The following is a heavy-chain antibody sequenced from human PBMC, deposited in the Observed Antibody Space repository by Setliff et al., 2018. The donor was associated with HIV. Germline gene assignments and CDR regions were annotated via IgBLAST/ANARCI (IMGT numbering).Heavy chain of an antibody. CDR1: GYTFSTNA. J-gene: IGHJ4*02. D-gene: IGHD6-19*01. V-gene: IGHV1-3*01. Sequence: VASVKVSCKAFGYTFSTNAIHWVRQAPGQRLEWMGYINAGDDNTRYSGKFQGRVTITRDTSANTAYMELSSLRSEDTAVYYCARGSCSGCYLSDYWGLGTLVTVSS. CDR3: ARGSCSGCYLSDY. CDR2: INAGDDNT.